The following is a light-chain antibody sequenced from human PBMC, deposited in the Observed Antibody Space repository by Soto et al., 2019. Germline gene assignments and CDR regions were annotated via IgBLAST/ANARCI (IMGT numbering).Light chain of an antibody. J-gene: IGKJ1*01. CDR1: QSLVYSDGNTY. CDR3: MQFAHFPRT. V-gene: IGKV2-24*01. CDR2: QIS. Sequence: DVVLTQTPLSSPVTLGQPASISCRSSQSLVYSDGNTYLSCVQQRPGQPPKLLIYQISNRFSGVPDRFSGSGAGTDFTLKISRVEAEDVGVYYCMQFAHFPRTFGQGTKLEI.